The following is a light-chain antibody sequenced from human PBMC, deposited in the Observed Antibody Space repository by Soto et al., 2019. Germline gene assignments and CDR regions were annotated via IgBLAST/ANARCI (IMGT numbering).Light chain of an antibody. V-gene: IGLV2-14*01. J-gene: IGLJ1*01. CDR1: NSDAGGYDY. CDR3: SSYTSSSTRV. CDR2: EVS. Sequence: QSALTQPASVSGSPGQSITISCPGTNSDAGGYDYVSWYQQHPGKAPKLMVYEVSNRPSGVSNRFSASKSGNTASLPISGLPAEDEADYYCSSYTSSSTRVFGTGTKVTVL.